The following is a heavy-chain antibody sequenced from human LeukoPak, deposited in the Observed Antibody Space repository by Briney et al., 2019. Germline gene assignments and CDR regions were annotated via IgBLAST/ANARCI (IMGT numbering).Heavy chain of an antibody. V-gene: IGHV3-7*01. J-gene: IGHJ4*02. D-gene: IGHD5-18*01. CDR1: GFTFSSYW. Sequence: GGSLRLSCAASGFTFSSYWMSWVRQAPGKGLEWVATVREDGSEKYYVDSVKGRFTISRDNAKTSLYLQMISLRAEDTAVYYCARHLSGVTGYTYGRGIDYWGQGTLVTVSP. CDR2: VREDGSEK. CDR3: ARHLSGVTGYTYGRGIDY.